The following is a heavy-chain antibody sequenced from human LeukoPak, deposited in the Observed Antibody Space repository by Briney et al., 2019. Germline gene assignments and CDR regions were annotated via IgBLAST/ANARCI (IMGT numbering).Heavy chain of an antibody. CDR3: ARWLDY. CDR1: GFTLSAYW. Sequence: GGSLRLSCTASGFTLSAYWMSWVRQAPGKGLEWVANIKQDGSEKYYVDSVKGRFTISRDNAKNSLYLQMNSLRAEDTAVYYCARWLDYWGQGTLVTVSS. J-gene: IGHJ4*02. V-gene: IGHV3-7*01. CDR2: IKQDGSEK. D-gene: IGHD3-10*01.